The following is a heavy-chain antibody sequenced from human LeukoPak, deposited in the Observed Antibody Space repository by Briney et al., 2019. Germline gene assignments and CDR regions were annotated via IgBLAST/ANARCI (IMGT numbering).Heavy chain of an antibody. D-gene: IGHD3-10*02. CDR2: ISDIGIGT. Sequence: GGSLRLSCAASGFIFSNYVMGWVRQAPGKGLELVSSISDIGIGTYYADSVKGRFTIFRDDSKNILYLQINSLRAEDTAIYYCAKRGGGTMFAFDIWGQGTMVTVSS. J-gene: IGHJ3*02. V-gene: IGHV3-23*01. CDR1: GFIFSNYV. CDR3: AKRGGGTMFAFDI.